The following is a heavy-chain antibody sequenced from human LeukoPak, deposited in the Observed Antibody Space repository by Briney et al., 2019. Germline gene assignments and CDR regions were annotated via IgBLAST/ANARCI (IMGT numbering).Heavy chain of an antibody. CDR1: GFTVSSNF. D-gene: IGHD3-9*01. Sequence: GGSLRLSCGVSGFTVSSNFMNWVRQSPEKGLEWVSVVYSDTSTYYADSVKGRFTISRDNSKNTLYLQMNSLRAEDTAVYYCTKERRRDDILTGSFSDWGQGILVTVSS. CDR2: VYSDTST. V-gene: IGHV3-53*05. J-gene: IGHJ4*02. CDR3: TKERRRDDILTGSFSD.